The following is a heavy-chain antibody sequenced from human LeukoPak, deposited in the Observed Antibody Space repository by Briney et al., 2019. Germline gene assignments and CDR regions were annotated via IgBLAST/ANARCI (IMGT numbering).Heavy chain of an antibody. Sequence: GGSLRLSCVGSGFTFSSYWMSWVRQAPGRGLEWVANIKQDGSVRYYVDSVKGRFTISRDNAKNSLYLQMNSLRADDTAVYYCARDGFVWDSGIDYGRFDSWGQGTLVTVSS. CDR3: ARDGFVWDSGIDYGRFDS. CDR2: IKQDGSVR. J-gene: IGHJ4*02. CDR1: GFTFSSYW. D-gene: IGHD4-17*01. V-gene: IGHV3-7*05.